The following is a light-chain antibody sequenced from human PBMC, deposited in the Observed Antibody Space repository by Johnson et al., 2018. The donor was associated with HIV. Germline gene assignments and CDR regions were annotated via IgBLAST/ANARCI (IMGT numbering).Light chain of an antibody. J-gene: IGLJ1*01. Sequence: QSVLTQPPSVSAAPGQKVTISCSGSSSNIGNNYVSWYQQLPVTAPTLLIYDNNKRPSGIPDRFSGSKSVTSATLGITGLTTGDEADYYCGTWDSSLSASFGTGTKVTVL. CDR1: SSNIGNNY. CDR3: GTWDSSLSAS. V-gene: IGLV1-51*01. CDR2: DNN.